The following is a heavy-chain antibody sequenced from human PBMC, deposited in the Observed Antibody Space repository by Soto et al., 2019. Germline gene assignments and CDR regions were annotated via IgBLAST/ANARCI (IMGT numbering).Heavy chain of an antibody. CDR2: INHSGST. D-gene: IGHD3-3*01. V-gene: IGHV4-34*01. Sequence: SETLSLTCAVYGGSFSGYYWSWIRQPPGKGLEWIGEINHSGSTNYNPSLKSRVTISVDTSKNQFSLKLSSVTAADTAVYYCARAFRGYDFWSGIRGHYFDYWGQGTLVTVS. J-gene: IGHJ4*02. CDR3: ARAFRGYDFWSGIRGHYFDY. CDR1: GGSFSGYY.